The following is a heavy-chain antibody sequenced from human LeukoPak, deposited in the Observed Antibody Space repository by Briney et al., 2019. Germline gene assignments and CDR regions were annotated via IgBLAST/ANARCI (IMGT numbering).Heavy chain of an antibody. CDR1: GYTFTSYG. J-gene: IGHJ4*02. CDR2: ISAYNGNT. V-gene: IGHV1-18*01. Sequence: ASVKVSCKASGYTFTSYGISWVRQAPGQGLEWMGWISAYNGNTNYAQKLQGRVTMTTDTSTSTAYMELRSLRSDDTAVYYCGREGPYYYDSGGYYYSYYFDYWGQGTLVTVSS. CDR3: GREGPYYYDSGGYYYSYYFDY. D-gene: IGHD3-22*01.